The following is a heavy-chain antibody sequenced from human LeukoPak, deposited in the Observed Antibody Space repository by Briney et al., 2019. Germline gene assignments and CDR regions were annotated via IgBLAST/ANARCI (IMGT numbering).Heavy chain of an antibody. CDR1: GGSLSIYY. V-gene: IGHV4-4*09. D-gene: IGHD3-3*02. Sequence: SETLSLTCTVSGGSLSIYYWTWIRQSPGKGLEWIGYILSSGSTHHNPSLASRISLSMDPSKNQFSLKLSSVTAADTAVYYCARRVISGFSIDKGNWLDPWGQGTLVTVSS. CDR3: ARRVISGFSIDKGNWLDP. J-gene: IGHJ5*02. CDR2: ILSSGST.